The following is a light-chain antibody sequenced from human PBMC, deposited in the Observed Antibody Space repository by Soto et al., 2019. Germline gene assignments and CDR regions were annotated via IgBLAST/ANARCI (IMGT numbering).Light chain of an antibody. Sequence: AIQMTQSPSSLSASVGDRVTITCRASQGIRDDLAWYQQKPGKAPKLLIYSASSLPSGVPSRFSGSGSGTDFTLTISSLQPEDFATYYCQQYDNLPPLTFGGGTKVEIK. CDR3: QQYDNLPPLT. CDR1: QGIRDD. J-gene: IGKJ4*01. CDR2: SAS. V-gene: IGKV1-6*01.